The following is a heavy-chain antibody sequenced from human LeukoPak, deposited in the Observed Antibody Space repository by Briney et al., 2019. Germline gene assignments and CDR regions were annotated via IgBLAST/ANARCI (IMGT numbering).Heavy chain of an antibody. Sequence: PSETLSLTCTVSGGSINNHYWSWIRQPPGRGLEWIGFIYATGRTDYNPSFTSRAAVSVDMSRYQFSLDLTPVTAADTAMYYCARYFEVAGRWYLDYWGQGTLVTVSS. D-gene: IGHD2-15*01. CDR2: IYATGRT. V-gene: IGHV4-4*08. CDR3: ARYFEVAGRWYLDY. CDR1: GGSINNHY. J-gene: IGHJ4*02.